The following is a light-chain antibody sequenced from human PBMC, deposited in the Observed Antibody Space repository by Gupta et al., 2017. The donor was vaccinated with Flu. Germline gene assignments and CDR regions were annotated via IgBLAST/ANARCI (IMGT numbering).Light chain of an antibody. J-gene: IGKJ1*01. CDR3: QQSYSTPRT. V-gene: IGKV1-39*01. CDR1: QSISSY. CDR2: AAS. Sequence: GDRFTITCRASQSISSYLNWYQQKPGKAPKLLSYAASSLQSGVPSRFSGSGSGTEFTLTISSLQPEDFATDYCQQSYSTPRTFGQGTKVEIK.